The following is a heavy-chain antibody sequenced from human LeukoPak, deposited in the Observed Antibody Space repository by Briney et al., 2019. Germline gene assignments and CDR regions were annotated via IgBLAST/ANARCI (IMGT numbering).Heavy chain of an antibody. J-gene: IGHJ4*02. CDR1: GFSFSSYT. D-gene: IGHD3-16*01. Sequence: KAGGSLRLSCAASGFSFSSYTMNWVRQAPGKGLEWVSSISSSGSDKYYADSVEGRFTISRDNAKNSLYLQMNSLRVEDTAVYYCAAQGGFDYWGQGTLVTVSS. CDR3: AAQGGFDY. CDR2: ISSSGSDK. V-gene: IGHV3-21*06.